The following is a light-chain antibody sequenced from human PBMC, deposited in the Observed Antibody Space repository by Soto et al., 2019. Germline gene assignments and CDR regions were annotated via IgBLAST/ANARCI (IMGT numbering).Light chain of an antibody. CDR2: EVT. J-gene: IGLJ1*01. Sequence: QSALTQPPSASGSPGQSVTISCTGTSSDVGGYNYVSWYQQHPDKAPQVMIYEVTKRPSGVPDRFSGSKSGNTASLTISGLQAEDEADYYCSSYARSNNDVRGPGTKLTVL. CDR3: SSYARSNNDV. CDR1: SSDVGGYNY. V-gene: IGLV2-8*01.